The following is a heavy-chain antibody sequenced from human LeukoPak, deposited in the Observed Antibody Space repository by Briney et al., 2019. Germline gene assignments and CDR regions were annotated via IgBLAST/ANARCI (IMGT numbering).Heavy chain of an antibody. Sequence: PGGSLRLSCAASGFTFRDSAMYWARQAPGKGLEYVSVISTDGSRIYYADSVKGRFTISRDNSKNTLYLQMGSLRAEDMAVYYCTRGLAISTSGWYGTFDYWGQGALVTVSS. D-gene: IGHD6-19*01. CDR2: ISTDGSRI. J-gene: IGHJ4*02. V-gene: IGHV3-64*02. CDR3: TRGLAISTSGWYGTFDY. CDR1: GFTFRDSA.